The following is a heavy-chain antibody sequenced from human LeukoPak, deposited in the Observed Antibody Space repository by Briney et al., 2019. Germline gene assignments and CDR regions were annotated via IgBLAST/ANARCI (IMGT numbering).Heavy chain of an antibody. D-gene: IGHD2-15*01. J-gene: IGHJ2*01. V-gene: IGHV6-1*01. CDR3: AREPGYCDGGSCYYYFDL. CDR1: GDSVSSNSAA. Sequence: SQTLSLTCAISGDSVSSNSAAWDWIRQSPSRGLEWLGRTYYRSKWYNDYAVSVKSRITINPGTSKNQFSLRLDSVTPEDTAVYYCAREPGYCDGGSCYYYFDLWGRGTLVTVSS. CDR2: TYYRSKWYN.